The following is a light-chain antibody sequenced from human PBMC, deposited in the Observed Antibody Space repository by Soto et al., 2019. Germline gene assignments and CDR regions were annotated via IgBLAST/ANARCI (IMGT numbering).Light chain of an antibody. CDR3: QQYSNWPPIT. V-gene: IGKV1-39*01. CDR2: AAS. CDR1: QSISSY. Sequence: DIQMTQSPSSLSASVGDRVTITCRASQSISSYLNWYQQKPGKAPKLLIYAASSLQSGVPSRFSGSGSGTDFTLTISCLQSEDFATYYCQQYSNWPPITFGQGTRLEIK. J-gene: IGKJ5*01.